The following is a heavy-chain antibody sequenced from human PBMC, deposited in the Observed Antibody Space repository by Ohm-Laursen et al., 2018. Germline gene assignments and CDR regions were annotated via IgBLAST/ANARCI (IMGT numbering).Heavy chain of an antibody. Sequence: SLRLSCAASGFTFSIYGMHWVRQAPGKGLEWVAVISYDGSNKYYADSVKGRFTISRDNSKNTLYLQMNSLRAEDTAVYYCAKDYTSDMGDYGMDVWGQGTTVTVSS. CDR3: AKDYTSDMGDYGMDV. V-gene: IGHV3-30*18. CDR2: ISYDGSNK. D-gene: IGHD3-16*01. J-gene: IGHJ6*02. CDR1: GFTFSIYG.